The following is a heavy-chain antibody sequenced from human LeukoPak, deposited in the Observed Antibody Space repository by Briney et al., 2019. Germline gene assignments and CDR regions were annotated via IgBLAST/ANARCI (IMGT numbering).Heavy chain of an antibody. V-gene: IGHV3-23*01. D-gene: IGHD5-24*01. CDR3: AKDYASDMATAPFDY. CDR1: GFTFSSYA. CDR2: ISGSGGST. J-gene: IGHJ4*02. Sequence: PGGSLRLSCAASGFTFSSYAMSGVRRAPRKGLECVSVISGSGGSTYYADSVEGRFTISRDNSKNTLYLKMNSLRAEDTAVYYCAKDYASDMATAPFDYWGQGTLVTVSS.